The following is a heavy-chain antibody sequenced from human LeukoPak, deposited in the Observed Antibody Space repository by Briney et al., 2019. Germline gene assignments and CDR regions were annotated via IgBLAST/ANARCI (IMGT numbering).Heavy chain of an antibody. J-gene: IGHJ6*02. D-gene: IGHD3-16*01. CDR3: AGLWGVMGYYYGMDV. CDR2: IYYSGST. CDR1: GGSFSSSSYY. Sequence: PSETLSLTCTVSGGSFSSSSYYWGWIRQPPGKGLEWIGSIYYSGSTYYNPSLKSRVTISVDTSKNQFSLKLSSVTAADTAVYYCAGLWGVMGYYYGMDVWGQGTTVTVSS. V-gene: IGHV4-39*01.